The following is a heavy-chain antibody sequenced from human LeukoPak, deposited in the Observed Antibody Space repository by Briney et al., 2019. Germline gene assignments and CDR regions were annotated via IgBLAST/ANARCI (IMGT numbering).Heavy chain of an antibody. CDR2: IKQDASQE. V-gene: IGHV3-7*01. CDR3: ARGVVYPTWSGPHWSDY. CDR1: GFTFSSYW. D-gene: IGHD3-3*01. Sequence: GGSLRLSCAASGFTFSSYWMSWVRQAPGKGPEWVAHIKQDASQEYHVDSVKGRFTISRDNAKNSLYLQMNSLRAEDTAVYYCARGVVYPTWSGPHWSDYWGQGTLVTVSS. J-gene: IGHJ4*02.